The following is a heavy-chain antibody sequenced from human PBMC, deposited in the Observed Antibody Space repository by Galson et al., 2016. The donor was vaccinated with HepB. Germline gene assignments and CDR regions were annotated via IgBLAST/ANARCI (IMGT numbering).Heavy chain of an antibody. D-gene: IGHD2-2*01. CDR1: GSTFTSYG. Sequence: SVKVSCKAAGSTFTSYGIAWIRQAPGQGLEWMGRVSAYNGKTNYAQRFQDRVTMTTDTFTTTVYMELKSLRRDDTAVYYCAREWFGSSWYNWFDPWGQGTLVTVSS. CDR3: AREWFGSSWYNWFDP. CDR2: VSAYNGKT. V-gene: IGHV1-18*01. J-gene: IGHJ5*02.